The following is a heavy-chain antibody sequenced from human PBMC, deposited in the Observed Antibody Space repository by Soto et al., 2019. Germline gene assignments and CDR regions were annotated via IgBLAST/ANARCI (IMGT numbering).Heavy chain of an antibody. CDR3: PREGHGDWFDP. V-gene: IGHV3-30*02. J-gene: IGHJ5*02. D-gene: IGHD3-10*01. CDR1: GFIFSSFG. CDR2: IWYDGSNT. Sequence: PGGSLRLSCAASGFIFSSFGMHWVRQAPGKGLEWVAHIWYDGSNTYYADSVKGRFTISRDNSKDTLWLQMNSLRAEDTAVYYCPREGHGDWFDPWGQGTLVTVSS.